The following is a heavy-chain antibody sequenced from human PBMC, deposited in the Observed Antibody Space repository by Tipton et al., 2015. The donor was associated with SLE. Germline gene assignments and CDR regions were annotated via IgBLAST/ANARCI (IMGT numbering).Heavy chain of an antibody. CDR2: TSSDGSNK. CDR1: GFTFSGFA. J-gene: IGHJ1*01. V-gene: IGHV3-30-3*01. D-gene: IGHD3-16*01. Sequence: SLRLSCAASGFTFSGFAMHWVRQAPGKGLEWVSFTSSDGSNKYYADSVKGRFTISRDNSKNTLYLQMNSLRAEDTAVYYCARFLLGESGRPGYFQHWGQGTLVSVSS. CDR3: ARFLLGESGRPGYFQH.